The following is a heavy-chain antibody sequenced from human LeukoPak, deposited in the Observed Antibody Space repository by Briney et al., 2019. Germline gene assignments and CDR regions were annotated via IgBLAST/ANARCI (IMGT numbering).Heavy chain of an antibody. J-gene: IGHJ4*02. CDR3: ARLVLLWFGELDY. CDR2: IKQDGSGK. D-gene: IGHD3-10*01. V-gene: IGHV3-7*01. CDR1: GFTFSSYW. Sequence: PGGSLRLSCAASGFTFSSYWMSWVRQAPGKGLEWVANIKQDGSGKYYVDSVKGRFTISRDNAKNSLYLQMNSLRAEDTAVYYCARLVLLWFGELDYWGQGTLVTVSS.